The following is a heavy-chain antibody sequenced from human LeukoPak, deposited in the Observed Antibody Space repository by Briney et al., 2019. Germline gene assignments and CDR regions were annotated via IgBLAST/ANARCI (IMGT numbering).Heavy chain of an antibody. J-gene: IGHJ4*02. CDR2: ISSSGGDT. V-gene: IGHV3-23*01. CDR3: VKGGVLTYYFGSGSFDPPDY. D-gene: IGHD3-10*01. CDR1: GFMFNRSA. Sequence: GGSLRLSCAASGFMFNRSAMNWVRQAPGKGLVWVSGISSSGGDTYFVDSVKGRFTISRDNSRNTLYLQMTSLRAEDTALYYCVKGGVLTYYFGSGSFDPPDYWGQGTLVTVSS.